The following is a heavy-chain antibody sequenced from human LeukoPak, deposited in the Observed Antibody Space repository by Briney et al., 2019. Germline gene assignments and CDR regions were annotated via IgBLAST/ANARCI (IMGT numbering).Heavy chain of an antibody. V-gene: IGHV3-48*01. CDR3: ARSPLVRGVIPIVDY. J-gene: IGHJ4*02. D-gene: IGHD3-10*01. Sequence: PGVSLRLSCAASGFTFSSYSMNWVRRAPGKGLEWVSYISSVISTIYYTDSVKGRFTISRDNAKNSLFLQMNSLRAEDTAVYYCARSPLVRGVIPIVDYWGQGTLVTVSS. CDR1: GFTFSSYS. CDR2: ISSVISTI.